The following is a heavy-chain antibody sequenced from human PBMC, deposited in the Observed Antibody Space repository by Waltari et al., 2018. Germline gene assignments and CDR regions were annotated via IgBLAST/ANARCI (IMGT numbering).Heavy chain of an antibody. Sequence: EVQLVESGGGRVKPGGSLRLSCAASGLPFSSHSMNLVRQAPGKGLDWVSSISSSSSYIYYADSVKGRFTISRDNAKNSLYLQMNSLRAEDTAVYYCARVGPRTAMVFSDYWGQGTLVTVSS. CDR2: ISSSSSYI. J-gene: IGHJ4*02. CDR1: GLPFSSHS. V-gene: IGHV3-21*03. D-gene: IGHD5-18*01. CDR3: ARVGPRTAMVFSDY.